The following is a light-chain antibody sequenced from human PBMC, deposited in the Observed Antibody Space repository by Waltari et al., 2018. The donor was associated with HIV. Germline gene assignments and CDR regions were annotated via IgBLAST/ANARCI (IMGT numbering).Light chain of an antibody. CDR3: QAWDSNNYV. CDR2: QDS. CDR1: QLGNRF. V-gene: IGLV3-1*01. J-gene: IGLJ1*01. Sequence: DLSKPASVYVSPGQRATVNCSGDQLGNRFVCWYRQKSGQSPDLIIYQDSRRPSGISDRFSGATSGSKATLTIRETQSIDEGDYYCQAWDSNNYVFGSGTRVTVL.